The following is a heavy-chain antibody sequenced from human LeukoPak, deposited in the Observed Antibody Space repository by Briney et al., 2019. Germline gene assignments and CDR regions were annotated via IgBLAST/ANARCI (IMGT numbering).Heavy chain of an antibody. CDR3: ARLLPLGSQNYFDY. Sequence: SETLSLTCTVSGGSISSSSYYWGWIRQPPGKGLEWIGSIYYSGSTYYNPSLKSRVTISVDTSKNQFSLKLSSVTAADTAVYYCARLLPLGSQNYFDYWGQGTLVTVSS. CDR1: GGSISSSSYY. V-gene: IGHV4-39*01. J-gene: IGHJ4*02. D-gene: IGHD6-25*01. CDR2: IYYSGST.